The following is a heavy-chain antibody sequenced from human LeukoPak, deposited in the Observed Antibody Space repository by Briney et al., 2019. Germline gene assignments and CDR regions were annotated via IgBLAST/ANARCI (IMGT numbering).Heavy chain of an antibody. J-gene: IGHJ4*02. CDR1: GNYW. D-gene: IGHD1-26*01. CDR2: INSDGSWT. CDR3: AKAVGAIKGPFDY. V-gene: IGHV3-74*01. Sequence: GSLRLSCAASGNYWMHWVRQAPGKGLVWVSHINSDGSWTSYADSVKGRFTISKDNAKNTVYLQMNSLRAEDTALYYCAKAVGAIKGPFDYWGQGTLVTVSS.